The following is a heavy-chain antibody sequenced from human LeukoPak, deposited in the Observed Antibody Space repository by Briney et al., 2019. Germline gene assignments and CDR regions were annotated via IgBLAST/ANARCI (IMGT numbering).Heavy chain of an antibody. CDR2: IYSSGRN. J-gene: IGHJ4*02. Sequence: PSETLSLTCSVSGGSISSYYWSWIRQPAGKGLEWIVRIYSSGRNNYNPSLRSRVTMSVDTSKNQFSPKLSSVTAADTAMYYCARASEEYYYDSSGYPIEVWGQGTLVTVSS. V-gene: IGHV4-4*07. CDR1: GGSISSYY. D-gene: IGHD3-22*01. CDR3: ARASEEYYYDSSGYPIEV.